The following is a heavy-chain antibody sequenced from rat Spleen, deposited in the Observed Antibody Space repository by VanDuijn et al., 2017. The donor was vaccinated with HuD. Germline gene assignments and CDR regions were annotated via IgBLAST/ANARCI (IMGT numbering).Heavy chain of an antibody. J-gene: IGHJ2*01. D-gene: IGHD1-1*01. CDR3: ARHPDYSNYFDY. CDR2: ISSDGRRN. CDR1: GFTFSDYY. V-gene: IGHV5-29*01. Sequence: EVQLVESDGGLVQPGRSLKLSCAASGFTFSDYYMAWVRQAPTKGLEWVATISSDGRRNYYRDSVKGRFTISRDNAKNTLYLQMDNLRSEDTATYYCARHPDYSNYFDYWGQGVMVTVSS.